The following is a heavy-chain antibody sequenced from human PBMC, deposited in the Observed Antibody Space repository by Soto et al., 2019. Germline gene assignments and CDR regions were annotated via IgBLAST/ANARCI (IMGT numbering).Heavy chain of an antibody. CDR3: AREAV. J-gene: IGHJ6*02. CDR1: GFTFSGYW. Sequence: EVQLLESGGGLVQPGGSLRLSCAASGFTFSGYWMSWVRQAPGKGLEWVANIKQDGSEQFYVDSVKGRFTISRDNAKNSLYLQMNSLRAEEPAVYYCAREAVWGQWTTVTVSS. CDR2: IKQDGSEQ. V-gene: IGHV3-7*05.